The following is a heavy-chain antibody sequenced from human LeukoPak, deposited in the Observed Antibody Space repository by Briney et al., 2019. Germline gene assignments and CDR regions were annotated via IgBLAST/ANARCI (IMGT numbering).Heavy chain of an antibody. J-gene: IGHJ3*02. D-gene: IGHD3-22*01. Sequence: GGSLRLSCAASGFTFSSYGMHWVRQAPGKGLEWVAAIWYDGSNKYHADSVKGRFTISRDNSKNTLYLQMNSLRAEDTAVYYCARGDSSGYPDAFDIWGQGTMVTVSS. V-gene: IGHV3-33*01. CDR2: IWYDGSNK. CDR1: GFTFSSYG. CDR3: ARGDSSGYPDAFDI.